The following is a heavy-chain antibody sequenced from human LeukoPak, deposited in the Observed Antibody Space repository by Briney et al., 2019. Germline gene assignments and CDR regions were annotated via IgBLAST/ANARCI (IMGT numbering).Heavy chain of an antibody. CDR1: GYTFTSNY. V-gene: IGHV1-46*01. CDR3: ARDQEGFGY. Sequence: ASVKVYCKASGYTFTSNYIHWVRQALGQGLEWMGMIYPRDGSTSYAQKFQGRVTVTRDTSTSTVHMELSGLRSEDTAVYYCARDQEGFGYWGQGTLVTVSS. CDR2: IYPRDGST. J-gene: IGHJ4*02.